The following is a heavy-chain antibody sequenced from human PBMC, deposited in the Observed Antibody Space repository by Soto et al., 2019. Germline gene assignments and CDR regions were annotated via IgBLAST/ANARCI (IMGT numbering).Heavy chain of an antibody. V-gene: IGHV1-69*13. CDR1: GGTFSSYA. CDR3: AREWAGEPMVDYYYYYGMDV. D-gene: IGHD3-10*01. Sequence: ASVKVSCKASGGTFSSYAISWVRQAPGQGLEWMGGIIPIFGTANYAQKFQGRVTITADESTSTAYMELSSLRSEDTAVYYCAREWAGEPMVDYYYYYGMDVWGQGTTVTVS. CDR2: IIPIFGTA. J-gene: IGHJ6*02.